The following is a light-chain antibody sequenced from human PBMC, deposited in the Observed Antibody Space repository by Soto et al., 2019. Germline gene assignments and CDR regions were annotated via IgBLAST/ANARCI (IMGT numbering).Light chain of an antibody. CDR3: QQRSNWPPVT. V-gene: IGKV3-11*01. CDR1: QSVSSY. CDR2: DAS. J-gene: IGKJ4*01. Sequence: EIVLTQSPATLSLSPGERATLSCRASQSVSSYLAWYQQKPGQAPRLLIYDASNRATGIPDRFSGSGSGTDFTLTISSLEPEESAVYYCQQRSNWPPVTFGGGTKVEIK.